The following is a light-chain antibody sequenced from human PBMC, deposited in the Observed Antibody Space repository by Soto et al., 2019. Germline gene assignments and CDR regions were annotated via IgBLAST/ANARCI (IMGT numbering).Light chain of an antibody. Sequence: DIQMTQSPSTLSAPVGDRVTITCRASQSIYNWLAWYQQRPGQTPKLLIYDASSLESGVPSRFSGSGSGTEFTLTISSLQPDDFATYYCQQYNSYSSTFGQGTRLEIK. CDR2: DAS. J-gene: IGKJ5*01. CDR3: QQYNSYSST. CDR1: QSIYNW. V-gene: IGKV1-5*01.